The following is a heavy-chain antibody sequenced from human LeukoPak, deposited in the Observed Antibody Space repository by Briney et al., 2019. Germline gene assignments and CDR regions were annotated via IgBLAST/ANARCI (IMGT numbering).Heavy chain of an antibody. CDR3: TRDAYGSGKGYFDY. V-gene: IGHV1-18*01. J-gene: IGHJ4*02. CDR2: ISAYDGNT. Sequence: ASVKVSCKASGYAFISYGFSWVRQAPGQGLEWMGWISAYDGNTKSIDKLQGRVTLTTDTSTNTAYLELRGLRSDDTAVYYCTRDAYGSGKGYFDYWGQGNLVTVSS. CDR1: GYAFISYG. D-gene: IGHD3-10*01.